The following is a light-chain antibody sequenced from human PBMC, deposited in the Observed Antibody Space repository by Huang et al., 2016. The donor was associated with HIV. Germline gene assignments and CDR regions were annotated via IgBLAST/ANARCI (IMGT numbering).Light chain of an antibody. CDR1: QSVSSN. J-gene: IGKJ1*01. Sequence: EIVMTQSPATLSVSPGERATRSCRASQSVSSNLAWYQQKPGQAPRLLIYGASTRGTGIPARFSGSGSGTEFTLTISSLQSEDFAVYYCQQYNNWPQTFGQGTKVEIK. CDR2: GAS. V-gene: IGKV3-15*01. CDR3: QQYNNWPQT.